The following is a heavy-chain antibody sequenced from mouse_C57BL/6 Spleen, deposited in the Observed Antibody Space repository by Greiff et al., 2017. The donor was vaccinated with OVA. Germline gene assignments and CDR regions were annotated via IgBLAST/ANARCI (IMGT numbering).Heavy chain of an antibody. CDR3: ARALSYDYAMDY. J-gene: IGHJ4*01. Sequence: QLQQSGPELVKPGASVKISCKASGYAFSSSWMNWVKQRPGKGLEWIGRIYPGDGDTNYTGKFKGKATLTADKSSSTAYMQLSSLTSDDSAVYFCARALSYDYAMDYWGQGTSVTVSS. V-gene: IGHV1-82*01. CDR1: GYAFSSSW. CDR2: IYPGDGDT. D-gene: IGHD1-1*01.